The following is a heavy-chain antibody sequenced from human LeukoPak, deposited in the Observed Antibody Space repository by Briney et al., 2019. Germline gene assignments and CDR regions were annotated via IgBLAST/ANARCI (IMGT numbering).Heavy chain of an antibody. CDR2: INPSGGST. V-gene: IGHV1-46*01. CDR3: ARGVLITMVRGVGGY. D-gene: IGHD3-10*01. CDR1: GYSFTSYY. J-gene: IGHJ4*02. Sequence: ASVKVSCKASGYSFTSYYMHWVRQAPGQGLEWMGIINPSGGSTSYAQKFQGRVTMTRDTSISTAYMELSRLRSDDTAVYYCARGVLITMVRGVGGYWGQGTLVTVSS.